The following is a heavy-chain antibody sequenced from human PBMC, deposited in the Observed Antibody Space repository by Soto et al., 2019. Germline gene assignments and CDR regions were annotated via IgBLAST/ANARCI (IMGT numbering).Heavy chain of an antibody. CDR2: ISGSGGST. CDR3: AKDIVRYYDFWSGYFTCNFDY. V-gene: IGHV3-23*01. Sequence: GGSLRLSCAASGFTFSSYAMSWVRQAPGKGLEWVSAISGSGGSTYYADSVKGRFTISRDNSKNTLYLQMNSLRAEDTAVYYCAKDIVRYYDFWSGYFTCNFDYWGQGTLVTVSS. J-gene: IGHJ4*02. CDR1: GFTFSSYA. D-gene: IGHD3-3*01.